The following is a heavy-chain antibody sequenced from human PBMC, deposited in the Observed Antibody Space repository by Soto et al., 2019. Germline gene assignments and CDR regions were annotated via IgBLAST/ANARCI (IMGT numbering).Heavy chain of an antibody. CDR3: ARGVGSSPPRY. V-gene: IGHV4-59*01. J-gene: IGHJ4*02. CDR1: GGSISSYY. D-gene: IGHD1-26*01. CDR2: IYYSGST. Sequence: SETLSLTCTVSGGSISSYYWSWIRQPPGRGLEWIGYIYYSGSTNYNPSLKSRATISVDTSKNQFSLKLSSVTAADTAVYYCARGVGSSPPRYWGRGTLVTVSS.